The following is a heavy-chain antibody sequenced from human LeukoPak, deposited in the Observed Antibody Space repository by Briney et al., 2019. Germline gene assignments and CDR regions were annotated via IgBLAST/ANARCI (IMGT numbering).Heavy chain of an antibody. D-gene: IGHD6-13*01. CDR3: AKDAAIAAAGYYFDY. CDR1: GFTFSRHA. J-gene: IGHJ4*02. Sequence: QTGGSLRLSCAASGFTFSRHAMHWVRQTPGKGLERVAVISSDGRDKHYADSVKGRFTISRDNSRNTLYLQMNSLRPEDTAVYYCAKDAAIAAAGYYFDYWGQGTLVTVSS. V-gene: IGHV3-30*18. CDR2: ISSDGRDK.